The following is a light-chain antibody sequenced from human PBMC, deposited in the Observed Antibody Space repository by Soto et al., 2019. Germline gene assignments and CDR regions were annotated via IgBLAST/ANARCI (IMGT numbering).Light chain of an antibody. V-gene: IGKV3-11*01. CDR2: QTS. J-gene: IGKJ1*01. CDR3: HQRQSWPRT. CDR1: QSVSGY. Sequence: EIVLTQSPATLSLSPGERATLSCRASQSVSGYLAWYQQRPGQAPRLLIYQTSLGAAGIPARFSASGSGTDFTLTISDVQPEDFALYYCHQRQSWPRTFGQGTKVDI.